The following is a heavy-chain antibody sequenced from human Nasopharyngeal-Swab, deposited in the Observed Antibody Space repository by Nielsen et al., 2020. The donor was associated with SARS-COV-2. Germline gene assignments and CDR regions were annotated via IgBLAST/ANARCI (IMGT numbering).Heavy chain of an antibody. CDR1: GDSVSNNGAT. D-gene: IGHD6-25*01. CDR2: TYYRSKWKS. J-gene: IGHJ6*02. Sequence: SQTLSLTCVISGDSVSNNGATWNWIRQSPSRGLEWFGRTYYRSKWKSDYAVSVTSRLTINPDTSKNQFSLQLSSVTPEDTAIYYCARGGVYYYGMDVWGQGTTVTVSS. V-gene: IGHV6-1*01. CDR3: ARGGVYYYGMDV.